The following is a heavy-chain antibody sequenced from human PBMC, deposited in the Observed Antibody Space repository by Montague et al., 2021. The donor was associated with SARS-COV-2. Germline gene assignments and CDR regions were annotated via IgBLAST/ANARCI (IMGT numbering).Heavy chain of an antibody. V-gene: IGHV4-34*01. CDR2: IKDNGFT. Sequence: SETLSLTCVVYGGSFSGYYWSWIRQPPGKGLEWIGEIKDNGFTSYNPSLKSRITISVDTPKNQFSLKLSSVTAADTAVYYCARGVRQLGVRYYYYYIDVWGKGTTVTVSS. CDR3: ARGVRQLGVRYYYYYIDV. D-gene: IGHD6-6*01. CDR1: GGSFSGYY. J-gene: IGHJ6*03.